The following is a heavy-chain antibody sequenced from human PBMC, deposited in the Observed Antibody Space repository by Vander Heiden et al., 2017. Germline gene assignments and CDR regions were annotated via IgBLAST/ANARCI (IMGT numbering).Heavy chain of an antibody. V-gene: IGHV2-5*02. CDR1: GFSLSTNGVT. CDR2: IYWDDEK. CDR3: THSIVGVPWVCEY. Sequence: QITLKESGPTLVKPTQTLTLTCTFSGFSLSTNGVTVGWIRQPPGKALEWLALIYWDDEKRYSPSLKNRLTITKDASKNQVVLTLTNMDPVDSATDDGTHSIVGVPWVCEYWGQGALGTVSS. J-gene: IGHJ4*02. D-gene: IGHD1-26*01.